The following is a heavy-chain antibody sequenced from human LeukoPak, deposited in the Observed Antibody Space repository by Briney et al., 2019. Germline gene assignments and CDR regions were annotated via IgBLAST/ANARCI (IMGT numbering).Heavy chain of an antibody. J-gene: IGHJ4*02. CDR3: ASQGTWMDSSGYRGNYFDY. Sequence: ASVKVSCKASGYTFTGYYMHWVRQAPGQGLEWMGWINPNSGGTNYAQKFQGRVTMTRDTSISTVYMELSSLRSEDTAVYYCASQGTWMDSSGYRGNYFDYWGQGTLVTVSS. CDR2: INPNSGGT. CDR1: GYTFTGYY. D-gene: IGHD3-22*01. V-gene: IGHV1-2*02.